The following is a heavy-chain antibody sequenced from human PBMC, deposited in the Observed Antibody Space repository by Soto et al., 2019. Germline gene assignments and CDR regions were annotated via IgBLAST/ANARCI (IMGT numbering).Heavy chain of an antibody. V-gene: IGHV4-38-2*02. Sequence: SETLSLTCAVSGDSITSIYHWAWIRQPPGRGLEWVASIYHSGTTYYNPSLKSRVTISVDTSKNQFSLNLRSVTAADTAVYYCAREINASSSWYDYYYGMDVWGQGTTVTVSS. CDR3: AREINASSSWYDYYYGMDV. J-gene: IGHJ6*02. CDR1: GDSITSIYH. CDR2: IYHSGTT. D-gene: IGHD6-13*01.